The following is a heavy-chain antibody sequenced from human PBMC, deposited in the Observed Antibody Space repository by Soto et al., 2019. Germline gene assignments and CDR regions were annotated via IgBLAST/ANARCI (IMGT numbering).Heavy chain of an antibody. CDR3: ARLAYSSGFTFDY. CDR1: GGSISSGGYS. J-gene: IGHJ4*02. CDR2: IYHSGST. D-gene: IGHD5-18*01. V-gene: IGHV4-30-2*02. Sequence: SETLSLTCAVSGGSISSGGYSWSWIRQPPGKGLEWIGYIYHSGSTYYNPSLKSRVTISVDTSKNQFSLKLSSATAADTAVYFCARLAYSSGFTFDYWGRGTLVTVSS.